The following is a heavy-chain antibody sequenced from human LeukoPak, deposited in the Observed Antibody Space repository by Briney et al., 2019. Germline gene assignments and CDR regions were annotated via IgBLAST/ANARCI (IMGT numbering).Heavy chain of an antibody. D-gene: IGHD6-13*01. CDR2: ISYDGSNK. V-gene: IGHV3-30*18. Sequence: GGSLRLSCAASGFTFSSYGMHWVRQAPGKGLEWVAVISYDGSNKYYADSVKGRFTISRDNSKNTLYLQMNSLRAEDTAVYYCAKGRGIRQQPVLRSWGQGTLVTVSS. J-gene: IGHJ4*02. CDR1: GFTFSSYG. CDR3: AKGRGIRQQPVLRS.